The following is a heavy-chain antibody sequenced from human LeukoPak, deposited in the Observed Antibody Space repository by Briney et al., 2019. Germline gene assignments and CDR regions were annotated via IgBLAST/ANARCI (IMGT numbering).Heavy chain of an antibody. CDR1: GGSISSSSYY. J-gene: IGHJ4*02. Sequence: SETLSLTCTVSGGSISSSSYYWGWIRQPPGKGLEWIGSIYYSGSTYYNPSPKSRVTISVDTSKNQFSLKLSSVTAADTAVYYCASEWFGESPPDYWGQGTLVTVSS. V-gene: IGHV4-39*01. CDR3: ASEWFGESPPDY. CDR2: IYYSGST. D-gene: IGHD3-10*01.